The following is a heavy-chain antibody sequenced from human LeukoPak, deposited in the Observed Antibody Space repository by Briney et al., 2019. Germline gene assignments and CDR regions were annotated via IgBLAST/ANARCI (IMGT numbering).Heavy chain of an antibody. CDR2: IYSSGST. D-gene: IGHD4-23*01. Sequence: GGSLRLSCAASGFNVSNNYMTWVRQAPGKGLEWVSLIYSSGSTYYADSVKGRFTISKDNSKNTLYLQVNSLRAEDTAVYYCARRGDGGRSFDYWGQGTLVTVSS. CDR1: GFNVSNNY. J-gene: IGHJ4*02. V-gene: IGHV3-53*01. CDR3: ARRGDGGRSFDY.